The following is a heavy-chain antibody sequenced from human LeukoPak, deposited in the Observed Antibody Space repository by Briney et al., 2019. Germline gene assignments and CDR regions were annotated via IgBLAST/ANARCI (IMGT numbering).Heavy chain of an antibody. CDR3: ARDLVGALDY. J-gene: IGHJ4*02. Sequence: SGGSLGLSCAASGFTFSSYSMNWVRQAPGKGLEWVSSISSSSSYIYYADSVKGRFTISRDNAKNSLYLQMNSLRAEDTAVYYCARDLVGALDYWGQGTLVTVSS. CDR1: GFTFSSYS. D-gene: IGHD1-26*01. CDR2: ISSSSSYI. V-gene: IGHV3-21*01.